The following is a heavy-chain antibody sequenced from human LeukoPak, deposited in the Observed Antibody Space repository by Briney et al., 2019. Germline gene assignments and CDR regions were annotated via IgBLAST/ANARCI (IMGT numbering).Heavy chain of an antibody. Sequence: PSETLSLTCTVSGGSISSYYWSWLRQPPGKGLEWIGYIYYSGSTNYNPSLKSRVTISVDTSKNQFSLKLSSVTAADTAVYYCARQVYDYVWGTQNHHAFDIWGQGTMVTVSS. CDR3: ARQVYDYVWGTQNHHAFDI. CDR2: IYYSGST. V-gene: IGHV4-59*08. D-gene: IGHD3-16*01. J-gene: IGHJ3*02. CDR1: GGSISSYY.